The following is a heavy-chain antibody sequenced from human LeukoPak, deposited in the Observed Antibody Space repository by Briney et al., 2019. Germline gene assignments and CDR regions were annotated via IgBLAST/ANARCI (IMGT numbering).Heavy chain of an antibody. J-gene: IGHJ4*02. CDR1: GYTFTSYD. D-gene: IGHD3/OR15-3a*01. CDR2: MNPNSGNT. CDR3: AGGRWTKRQRGVYYFDY. Sequence: ASVKVSCKASGYTFTSYDINWVRQATGQGLEWMGWMNPNSGNTGYAQKFQGRVTMTRNTSISTAYMELSSLRSEDTAVYYCAGGRWTKRQRGVYYFDYWGQGTLVTVSS. V-gene: IGHV1-8*01.